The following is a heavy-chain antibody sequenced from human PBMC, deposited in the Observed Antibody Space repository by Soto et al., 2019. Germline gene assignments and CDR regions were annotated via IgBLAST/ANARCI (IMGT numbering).Heavy chain of an antibody. CDR3: ARHQYSSSWENYNWFDP. D-gene: IGHD6-13*01. Sequence: PGESLKISCKGSGYSFTSYWISWVRQMPGKGLEWMGRIDPSDSYTNYSPSFQGHVTISADKSISTAYLQWSSLKASDTAMYYCARHQYSSSWENYNWFDPWGQGTLVTVSS. CDR1: GYSFTSYW. CDR2: IDPSDSYT. J-gene: IGHJ5*02. V-gene: IGHV5-10-1*01.